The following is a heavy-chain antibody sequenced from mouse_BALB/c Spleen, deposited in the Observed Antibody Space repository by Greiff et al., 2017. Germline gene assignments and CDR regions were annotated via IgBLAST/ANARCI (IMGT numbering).Heavy chain of an antibody. D-gene: IGHD3-1*01. CDR1: GFSLTGYG. CDR3: ARVQLGLRGYAMDY. J-gene: IGHJ4*01. Sequence: QVHVKQSGPGLVAPSQSLSITCTVSGFSLTGYGVNWVRQPPGKGLEWLGMIWGDGSTDYNSALKSRLSISKDNSKSQVFLKMNSLQTDDTARYYCARVQLGLRGYAMDYWGQGTSVTVSS. CDR2: IWGDGST. V-gene: IGHV2-6-7*01.